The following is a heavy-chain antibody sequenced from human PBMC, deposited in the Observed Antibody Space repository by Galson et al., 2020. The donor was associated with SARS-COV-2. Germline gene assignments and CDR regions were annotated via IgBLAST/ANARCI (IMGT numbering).Heavy chain of an antibody. J-gene: IGHJ4*02. D-gene: IGHD3-3*01. CDR3: AGHWNYYEF. CDR2: IHYIDSA. CDR1: GGSISGYY. V-gene: IGHV4-59*08. Sequence: SETLSLTCNVSGGSISGYYWTWIRQPPGKGLEWIGNIHYIDSAPYNPSLRGRVTMSMDTSKNQFSLKINSVTAADTAVYFCAGHWNYYEFWGQGTLVTVSS.